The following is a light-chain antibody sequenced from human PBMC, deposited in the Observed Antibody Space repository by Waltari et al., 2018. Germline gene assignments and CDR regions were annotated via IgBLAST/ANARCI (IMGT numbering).Light chain of an antibody. V-gene: IGLV1-40*01. CDR1: GSNIGAGSD. CDR2: GST. J-gene: IGLJ3*02. Sequence: QTVLTQPPSVSGDTGQRVTLSGTGSGSNIGAGSDVHWYQQLPRAAPKLLIYGSTSRPLGVPDRFFGSTSGTSASLAITGLQAEDEADYYCQSYDTSLSVVFGGWTKLTVL. CDR3: QSYDTSLSVV.